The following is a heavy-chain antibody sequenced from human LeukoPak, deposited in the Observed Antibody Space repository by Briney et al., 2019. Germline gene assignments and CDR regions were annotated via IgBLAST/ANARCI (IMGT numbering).Heavy chain of an antibody. CDR2: VSASGGST. D-gene: IGHD5-24*01. J-gene: IGHJ4*02. Sequence: GGSLRLSCAASGFIFSSYAMTWVRQAPGKGLVWVSAVSASGGSTYYADSVKGRFTISRDNSKNTLYLQMSSLRVEDTAVYYCAKPRQMANFDFWGQGTLVTVSS. V-gene: IGHV3-23*01. CDR1: GFIFSSYA. CDR3: AKPRQMANFDF.